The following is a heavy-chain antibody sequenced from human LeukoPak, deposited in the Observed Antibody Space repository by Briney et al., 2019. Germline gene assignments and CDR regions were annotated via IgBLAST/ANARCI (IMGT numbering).Heavy chain of an antibody. V-gene: IGHV3-23*01. CDR2: ISGSGDYT. CDR1: GITLSSYA. CDR3: AAQKRGTRRPYYFDY. J-gene: IGHJ4*02. D-gene: IGHD3-10*01. Sequence: GGSLRLSCAASGITLSSYAMSWVRQAPGKGLEWVSAISGSGDYTYYPDSVKGRFTISRDNSKNTLYLRMNSLRVEDTAVYYCAAQKRGTRRPYYFDYWGQGTLVSVSS.